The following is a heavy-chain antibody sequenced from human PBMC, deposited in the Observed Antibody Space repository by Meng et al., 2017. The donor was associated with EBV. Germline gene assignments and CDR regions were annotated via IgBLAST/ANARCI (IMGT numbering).Heavy chain of an antibody. D-gene: IGHD3-10*01. Sequence: QNPLKESGHSPVAPTQTLLLTCTFSGISLTTSGVGVSWIRQPPGKALEWLAVIYWDDAKRYSPSLKNRLTITKDTSKNQVVLTMTNMDPVDTATYFCAHSKYYSDSGGYWDYFDDWGQGTLVTVFS. CDR3: AHSKYYSDSGGYWDYFDD. CDR1: GISLTTSGVG. J-gene: IGHJ4*02. CDR2: IYWDDAK. V-gene: IGHV2-5*02.